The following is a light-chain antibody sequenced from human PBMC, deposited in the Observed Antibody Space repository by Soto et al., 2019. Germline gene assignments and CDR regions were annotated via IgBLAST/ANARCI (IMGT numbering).Light chain of an antibody. CDR1: SSDVGVYNF. V-gene: IGLV2-14*03. Sequence: QSALTQPASVSGSPGQSITISCTGTSSDVGVYNFVSWYQQHPGKAPRLMIFDVDNRPSGVSTRFSGSKSGNTASLTISGLQAEDEADYYCCSYSGSSTIVVFGGGTKVTVL. CDR3: CSYSGSSTIVV. CDR2: DVD. J-gene: IGLJ2*01.